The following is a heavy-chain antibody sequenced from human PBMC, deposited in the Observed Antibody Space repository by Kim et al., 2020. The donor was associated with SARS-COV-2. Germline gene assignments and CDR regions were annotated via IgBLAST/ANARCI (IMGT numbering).Heavy chain of an antibody. CDR3: AKLWTSGYDWGALDV. J-gene: IGHJ3*01. CDR2: ISASGGSV. V-gene: IGHV3-23*01. CDR1: GFSFRRFT. D-gene: IGHD5-12*01. Sequence: GESLKISCEASGFSFRRFTMTWVRQAPGKGLQWFSAISASGGSVYFSDSVKGRFTVSRDNSKNTLSLHMSNLRGEDTALYYCAKLWTSGYDWGALDVWGQGTMVTVSS.